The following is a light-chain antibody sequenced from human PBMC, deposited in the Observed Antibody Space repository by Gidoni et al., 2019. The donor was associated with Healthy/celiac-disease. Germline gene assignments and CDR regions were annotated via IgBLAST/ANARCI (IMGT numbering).Light chain of an antibody. V-gene: IGKV1-39*01. J-gene: IGKJ2*01. CDR3: QQSYSTPYT. CDR2: AAS. Sequence: DIQMTQYPASLSACVVDRVTITCRASQSISSYLNWYQQKPGKAPKLLIYAASSLQSGVPSRFSGSGSGTDFTLTISSLQPEDFATYYFQQSYSTPYTFGQGTKLESK. CDR1: QSISSY.